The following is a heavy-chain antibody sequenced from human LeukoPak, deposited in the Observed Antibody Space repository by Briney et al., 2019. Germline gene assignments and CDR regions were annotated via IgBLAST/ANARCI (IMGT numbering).Heavy chain of an antibody. CDR1: GGSISSSSYY. J-gene: IGHJ4*02. CDR3: ARVTGSGTPRDY. Sequence: SETLSLTCTVSGGSISSSSYYWGWIRQPPGKGLEWIGSIYYSGSTYYNPSLKSRVTISVDTSKNQFSLKLSSVTAADTAVYYCARVTGSGTPRDYWGQGTLVTVSS. CDR2: IYYSGST. V-gene: IGHV4-39*07. D-gene: IGHD3-10*01.